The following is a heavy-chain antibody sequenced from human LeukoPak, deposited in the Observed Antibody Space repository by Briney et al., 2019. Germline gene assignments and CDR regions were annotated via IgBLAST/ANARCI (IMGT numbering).Heavy chain of an antibody. CDR3: ASQLPYSGYYDAFDI. Sequence: GGSLRLSCAASGFTFRSYNMNWVRQAPGKGLEWVSYISSGSSSIYYADSVKGRFTISRDNAKNSLYLQMNSLRDEDTAVYYCASQLPYSGYYDAFDIWGQGTMVTVSS. CDR1: GFTFRSYN. D-gene: IGHD5-12*01. CDR2: ISSGSSSI. J-gene: IGHJ3*02. V-gene: IGHV3-48*02.